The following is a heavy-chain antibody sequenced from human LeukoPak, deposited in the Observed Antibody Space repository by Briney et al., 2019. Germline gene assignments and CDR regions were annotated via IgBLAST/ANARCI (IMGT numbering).Heavy chain of an antibody. CDR2: ISGSGGST. J-gene: IGHJ5*02. V-gene: IGHV3-23*01. Sequence: PGGSLRLSCAASGFIFSSYAMSWVRQAPGKGLEWVSGISGSGGSTYYADSVKGRFTISRDNSKNTLYLQMNSLRAEDTAVYYCAKDRVARNNWFDPWGQGTLVTVSS. CDR3: AKDRVARNNWFDP. CDR1: GFIFSSYA.